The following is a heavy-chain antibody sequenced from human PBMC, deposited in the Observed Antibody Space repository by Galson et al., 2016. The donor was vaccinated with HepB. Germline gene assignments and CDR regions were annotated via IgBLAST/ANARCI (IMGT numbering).Heavy chain of an antibody. J-gene: IGHJ6*04. V-gene: IGHV3-9*01. Sequence: SLRLSCAGSGFNFDGYAMHWVRQPPGKGLEWVSGITWDSDDVVYADSVKGRFTISRDNAKSSVYLQMNDLRPEDTALYYCAKDQGYCSGGRCRGYHYYGMDVWGKGTTVTVSS. CDR3: AKDQGYCSGGRCRGYHYYGMDV. CDR1: GFNFDGYA. D-gene: IGHD2-15*01. CDR2: ITWDSDDV.